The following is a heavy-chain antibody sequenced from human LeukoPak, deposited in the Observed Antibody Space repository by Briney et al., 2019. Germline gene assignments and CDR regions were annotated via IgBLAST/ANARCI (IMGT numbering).Heavy chain of an antibody. D-gene: IGHD2-15*01. V-gene: IGHV1-3*03. Sequence: ASVKVSCKASGYTFTTFAMHWVRQAPGQRLEWMGWINAVNGNTKYSQEFQGRVTITRDTSASTAYMELSSLRSEDVAVYYCARGSGRYCSGGSCRQTRFDYWGQGTLVTVSS. CDR1: GYTFTTFA. CDR3: ARGSGRYCSGGSCRQTRFDY. CDR2: INAVNGNT. J-gene: IGHJ4*02.